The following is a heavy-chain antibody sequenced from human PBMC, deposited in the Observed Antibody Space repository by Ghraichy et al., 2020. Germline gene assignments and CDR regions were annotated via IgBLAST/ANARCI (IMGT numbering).Heavy chain of an antibody. CDR2: ISSSSSYI. Sequence: GGSLRLSCAASGFTFSSYSMNWVRQAPGKGLEWVSSISSSSSYIYYADSVKGRFTISRDNAKNSLYLQMNSLRAEDTAVYYCARNTPGPAWEPEAGSYYFVYWGQGTLVTVSS. D-gene: IGHD1-26*01. CDR1: GFTFSSYS. CDR3: ARNTPGPAWEPEAGSYYFVY. V-gene: IGHV3-21*01. J-gene: IGHJ4*02.